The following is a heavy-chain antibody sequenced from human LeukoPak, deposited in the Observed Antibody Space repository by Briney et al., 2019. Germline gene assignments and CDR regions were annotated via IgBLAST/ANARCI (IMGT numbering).Heavy chain of an antibody. D-gene: IGHD3-10*01. CDR2: IRYDGINK. J-gene: IGHJ3*02. Sequence: GGSLRLSCAASGFSFSDYYMSWIRQAPGKGLEWVAFIRYDGINKYYADSVKGRFTISRDSFKNTLYLRMNSLRPEDTAVYYCAKEGDYYGSGSYRDGFDIWGQGTRATVSS. CDR1: GFSFSDYY. V-gene: IGHV3-30*02. CDR3: AKEGDYYGSGSYRDGFDI.